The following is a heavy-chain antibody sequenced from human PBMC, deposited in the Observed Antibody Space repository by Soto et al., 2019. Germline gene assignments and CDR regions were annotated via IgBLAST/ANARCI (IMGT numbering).Heavy chain of an antibody. J-gene: IGHJ6*02. CDR2: IYYSGST. D-gene: IGHD6-13*01. V-gene: IGHV4-59*01. CDR3: ARVYSSSILYYYTGMYA. CDR1: GGSISSYY. Sequence: PSETLSLTCTVSGGSISSYYWSWIRQPPGKGLEWIGYIYYSGSTNYNPSLKSRVTISVDTSKNQFSLKLSSVTAADTAVYYCARVYSSSILYYYTGMYAWGQGTTLTISS.